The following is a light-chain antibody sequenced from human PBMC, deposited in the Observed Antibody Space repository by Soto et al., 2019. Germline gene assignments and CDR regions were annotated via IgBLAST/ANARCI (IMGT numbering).Light chain of an antibody. V-gene: IGKV3-11*01. CDR1: QSVSSY. Sequence: EIVLTQSPATLSLSPGERATLSRRASQSVSSYLAWYQQKPGQAPRPLIYDASNRATGIPARFSGSGSGTDFALTISSLEPEDFAVYYCQQRSNWPLPITFGQGTQLEIK. CDR2: DAS. J-gene: IGKJ5*01. CDR3: QQRSNWPLPIT.